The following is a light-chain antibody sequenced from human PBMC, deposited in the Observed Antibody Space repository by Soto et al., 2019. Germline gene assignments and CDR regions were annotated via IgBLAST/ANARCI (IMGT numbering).Light chain of an antibody. CDR3: SSYTSTITLIV. V-gene: IGLV2-14*01. CDR2: EVA. CDR1: SSDIGNYKY. J-gene: IGLJ1*01. Sequence: QSALTQPASVSGSPGQSITISCTGTSSDIGNYKYVSWYQRHPGKAPKLMIYEVANRPSGVSNRFSGSKSGNTASLTISGLQTEDEADYYCSSYTSTITLIVFGTGTKVTVL.